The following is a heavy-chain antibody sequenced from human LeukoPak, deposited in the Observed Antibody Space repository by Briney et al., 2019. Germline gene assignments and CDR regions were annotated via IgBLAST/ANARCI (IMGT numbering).Heavy chain of an antibody. CDR3: ATDIDKWNYGTLDH. J-gene: IGHJ4*02. Sequence: ASVKVSCKASGYTFSDYYIHWVRQAPGKGLEWMGRVNPADGETIYAEKFQARVIITADTSTDTAYMELSSLKSEDTAVYFCATDIDKWNYGTLDHWGQGTLVTVSS. D-gene: IGHD1-7*01. V-gene: IGHV1-69-2*01. CDR1: GYTFSDYY. CDR2: VNPADGET.